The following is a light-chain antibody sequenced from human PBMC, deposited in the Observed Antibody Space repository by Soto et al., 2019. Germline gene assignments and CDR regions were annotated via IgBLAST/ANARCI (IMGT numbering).Light chain of an antibody. CDR2: KAS. Sequence: DIQMTQSPSTLSASVGDRVTITCRASQSISSRLAWYQQKPGKAPKLLIYKASSLESGVPSRFSGSGSGTEFTLTISSLQPDDFATYYGQQYNSYSYTFGQGTKLEIK. CDR3: QQYNSYSYT. CDR1: QSISSR. V-gene: IGKV1-5*03. J-gene: IGKJ2*01.